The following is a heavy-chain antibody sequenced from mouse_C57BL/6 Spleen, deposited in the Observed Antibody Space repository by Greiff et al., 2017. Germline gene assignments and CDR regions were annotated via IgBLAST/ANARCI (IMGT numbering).Heavy chain of an antibody. J-gene: IGHJ2*01. CDR1: GFTFSSYA. CDR2: ISDGGSYT. Sequence: EVKLMESGGGLVKPGGSLKLSCAASGFTFSSYAMSWVRQTPEKRLEWVATISDGGSYTYYPDNVKGRFTISRDNAKNNLYLQMSHLKSEDTAMYYCARGELLFDYWGQGTTLTVSS. CDR3: ARGELLFDY. V-gene: IGHV5-4*03.